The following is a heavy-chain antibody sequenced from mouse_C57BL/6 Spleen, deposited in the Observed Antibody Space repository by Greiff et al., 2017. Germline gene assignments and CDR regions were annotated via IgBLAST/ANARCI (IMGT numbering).Heavy chain of an antibody. CDR1: GFTFSDFY. J-gene: IGHJ4*01. CDR2: SRNKANDYTT. Sequence: EVQVVESGGGLVQSGRSLRLSCATSGFTFSDFYMEWVRQAPGKGLEWIAASRNKANDYTTEYSASVKGRFIVSRDTSQSILYLQMNALRAEDTAIYYCARGGLRGGAMDYWGQGTSVTVSS. CDR3: ARGGLRGGAMDY. V-gene: IGHV7-1*01. D-gene: IGHD2-4*01.